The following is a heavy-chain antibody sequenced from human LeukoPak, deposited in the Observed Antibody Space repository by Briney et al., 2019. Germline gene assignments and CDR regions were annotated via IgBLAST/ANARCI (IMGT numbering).Heavy chain of an antibody. CDR1: GYTFTSYG. J-gene: IGHJ4*02. V-gene: IGHV1-2*02. CDR2: INPNSGGT. CDR3: ARVYRRTGTTNQTFDY. Sequence: ASVKVSCKASGYTFTSYGISWVRQAPGQGLEWMGWINPNSGGTNYAQKFQGRVTMTRDTSISTAYMELSRLRSDDTAVYYCARVYRRTGTTNQTFDYWGQGTLVTVSS. D-gene: IGHD1-7*01.